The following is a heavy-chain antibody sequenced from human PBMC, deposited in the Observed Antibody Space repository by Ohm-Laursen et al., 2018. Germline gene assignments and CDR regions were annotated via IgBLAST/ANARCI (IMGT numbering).Heavy chain of an antibody. V-gene: IGHV3-74*01. D-gene: IGHD4-11*01. CDR2: INGDDSRP. Sequence: SLRLSCAASGATISGYWMHWVRQTPGKGLVWVSRINGDDSRPFYADSVKGRFTISRDNGQNVLYLQMTRLRADDTAIYYCARGSSRDYREWGQGTLVTVSS. CDR1: GATISGYW. CDR3: ARGSSRDYRE. J-gene: IGHJ4*02.